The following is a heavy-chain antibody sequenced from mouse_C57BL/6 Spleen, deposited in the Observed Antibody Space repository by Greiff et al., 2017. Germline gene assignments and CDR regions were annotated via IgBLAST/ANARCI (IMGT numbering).Heavy chain of an antibody. D-gene: IGHD1-1*01. CDR1: GFTFSDYG. V-gene: IGHV5-17*01. J-gene: IGHJ2*01. Sequence: EVQLVESGGGLVKPGGSLKLSCAASGFTFSDYGMHWVRQAPEKGLEWVAYISSGSSTIYYADTVKGRFTISRDNAKNTLFLQMTSLRSEDTAMYYCARDYYGSSLGFDYWGQGTTLTVSS. CDR2: ISSGSSTI. CDR3: ARDYYGSSLGFDY.